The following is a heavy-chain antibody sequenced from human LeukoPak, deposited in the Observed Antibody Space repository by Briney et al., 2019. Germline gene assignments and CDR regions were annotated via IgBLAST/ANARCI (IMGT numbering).Heavy chain of an antibody. J-gene: IGHJ6*02. Sequence: SETLSLTCTVSGDSISSGGHYWSWIRQLPGKGLEWIGYIYYSGITYYKPSLKSRVTMSVDTSKKQFSLKLSSVTAADTAVYYCARGRGSGSLMDVWGQGTTVTVSS. V-gene: IGHV4-31*03. D-gene: IGHD3-10*01. CDR2: IYYSGIT. CDR3: ARGRGSGSLMDV. CDR1: GDSISSGGHY.